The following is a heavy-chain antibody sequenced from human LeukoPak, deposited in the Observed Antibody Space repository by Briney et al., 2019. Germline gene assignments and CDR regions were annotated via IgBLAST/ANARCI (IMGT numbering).Heavy chain of an antibody. CDR3: ASNEFYSSGWYDFDY. CDR2: INQDGSEK. D-gene: IGHD6-19*01. V-gene: IGHV3-7*01. CDR1: GFSGFTFSRYW. Sequence: PGGSLRLSCAASGFSGFTFSRYWMTWVRQTPGKGLEWVANINQDGSEKNYVDSMKGRFTISRDNSKNTLYLQMNSLRAEDTAVYYCASNEFYSSGWYDFDYWGQGTLVTVSS. J-gene: IGHJ4*02.